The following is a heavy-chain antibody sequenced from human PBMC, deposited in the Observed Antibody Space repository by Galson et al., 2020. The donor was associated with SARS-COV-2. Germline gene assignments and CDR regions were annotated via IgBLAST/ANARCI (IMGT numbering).Heavy chain of an antibody. CDR1: GGSIGSYR. CDR2: IYYSGTT. CDR3: VRQGYDSSGYFFDA. Sequence: ASETLSLTCTVSGGSIGSYRWTWIRQPPGKELQWIGDIYYSGTTNSNPSLKSRLTMSVDTSKNQFSLRLNSLTAADTAVYYCVRQGYDSSGYFFDAWGPGTLVTVSS. D-gene: IGHD3-22*01. V-gene: IGHV4-59*08. J-gene: IGHJ4*02.